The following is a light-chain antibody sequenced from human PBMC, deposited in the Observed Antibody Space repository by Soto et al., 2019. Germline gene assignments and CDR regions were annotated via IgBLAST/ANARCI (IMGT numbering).Light chain of an antibody. V-gene: IGLV1-44*01. J-gene: IGLJ3*02. CDR2: SNS. Sequence: QLVLIQSPSASGTPGQRVTISCSGSRSNIGSNTVNWYQQVPGTAPRLLIYSNSQRPSGVPDRFSGSKSGTSASLAISGLQSEDEADYYCAAWDDSLNGPLFGGGTKLTVL. CDR3: AAWDDSLNGPL. CDR1: RSNIGSNT.